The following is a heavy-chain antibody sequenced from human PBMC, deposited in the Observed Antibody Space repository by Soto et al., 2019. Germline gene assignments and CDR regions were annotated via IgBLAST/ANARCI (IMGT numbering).Heavy chain of an antibody. V-gene: IGHV4-30-2*01. J-gene: IGHJ5*02. CDR2: IYHSGST. D-gene: IGHD2-15*01. CDR3: ARVIIGYCSGGTCYSSFRFDP. CDR1: GGSISSGGYS. Sequence: PSETLSLTCAVSGGSISSGGYSWSWIRQPPGKGLEWIGYIYHSGSTYYNPSLKSRVTISVDRSKNQFSLNLSSVTAADTAVYYCARVIIGYCSGGTCYSSFRFDPWGQGTLVTVS.